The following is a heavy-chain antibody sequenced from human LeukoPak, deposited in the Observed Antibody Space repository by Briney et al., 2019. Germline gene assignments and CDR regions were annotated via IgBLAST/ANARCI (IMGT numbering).Heavy chain of an antibody. CDR3: ACPLGRYYYYMDV. CDR2: IIPIFGTA. Sequence: ASVKVSCKASGGTFSSYAISWVRQAPGQGLEWMGGIIPIFGTANYAQKFQGRVTITTDESTSTAYMELSSLRSEDTAVYYCACPLGRYYYYMDVWGKGTTVTVSS. V-gene: IGHV1-69*05. J-gene: IGHJ6*03. D-gene: IGHD1-14*01. CDR1: GGTFSSYA.